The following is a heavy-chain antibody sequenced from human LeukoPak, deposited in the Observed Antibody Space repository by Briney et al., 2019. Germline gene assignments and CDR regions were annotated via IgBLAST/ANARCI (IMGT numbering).Heavy chain of an antibody. J-gene: IGHJ6*03. D-gene: IGHD5-24*01. CDR2: ISSSSSFI. CDR3: AKDGLTFMATIGHYYYYMDV. Sequence: PGGSLRLSCAASGFTFSSYTMNWVRQAPGKGLEWVSSISSSSSFIYYADSVKGRFTISRDNAKNSLSLQMNSLRAEDTAVYYCAKDGLTFMATIGHYYYYMDVWGKGTTVTISS. CDR1: GFTFSSYT. V-gene: IGHV3-21*01.